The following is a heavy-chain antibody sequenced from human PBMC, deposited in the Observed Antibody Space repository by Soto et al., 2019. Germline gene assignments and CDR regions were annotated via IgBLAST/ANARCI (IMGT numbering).Heavy chain of an antibody. J-gene: IGHJ4*02. Sequence: PGGSLRLSCAASGFAFSSYEMNWVRQAPGKVLEWVSDITSTGSTRYYADSVKGRFTISRDNAKNSLYLQMNSLRAEDTAVYYCARGYCTSSACHWNFDYWGQGTLVTVSS. CDR3: ARGYCTSSACHWNFDY. V-gene: IGHV3-48*03. CDR1: GFAFSSYE. D-gene: IGHD2-8*02. CDR2: ITSTGSTR.